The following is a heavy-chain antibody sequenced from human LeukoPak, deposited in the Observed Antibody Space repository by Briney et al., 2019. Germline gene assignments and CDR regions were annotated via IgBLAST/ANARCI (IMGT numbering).Heavy chain of an antibody. J-gene: IGHJ3*02. Sequence: WRSLRLSCAASGFTFSSYWMSWVCQAPGKGLEWVANIKQDGSEKYYVDSVKGRFTISRDNAKNSLFLQMNSLRAEDTAVYYCARGGLTSSDAFDIWGRGTMVTDSS. D-gene: IGHD2-2*01. CDR1: GFTFSSYW. V-gene: IGHV3-7*05. CDR2: IKQDGSEK. CDR3: ARGGLTSSDAFDI.